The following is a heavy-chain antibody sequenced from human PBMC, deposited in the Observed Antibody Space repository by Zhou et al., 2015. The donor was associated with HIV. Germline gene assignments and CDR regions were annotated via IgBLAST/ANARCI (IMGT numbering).Heavy chain of an antibody. Sequence: LVQSGTEVRKPGSSVKVSCKATGGTFSGSDISWVRQAPGQGLEWMGSITPMFETETYAEKFRARLTITVDKSTSAAYMELSSLTSEDAAVYYCARSRIVWAGTDFDLWGQGTLVTVSS. CDR1: GGTFSGSD. J-gene: IGHJ4*02. CDR3: ARSRIVWAGTDFDL. D-gene: IGHD3-16*01. CDR2: ITPMFETE. V-gene: IGHV1-69*06.